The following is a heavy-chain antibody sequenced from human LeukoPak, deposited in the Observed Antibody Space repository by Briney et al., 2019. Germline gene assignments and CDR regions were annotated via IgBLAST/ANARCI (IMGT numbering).Heavy chain of an antibody. CDR2: IKSKTDGGTT. Sequence: PGGSLRLSCAASGFTFSNAWMSWVRQAPGKGLEWVGRIKSKTDGGTTDYAAPVKGRFTISRDDSKNTLYLQMNSLKTEDTAVYYCTLWGKNGSYYVDYWGQGTLVTVSS. J-gene: IGHJ4*02. D-gene: IGHD1-26*01. CDR3: TLWGKNGSYYVDY. CDR1: GFTFSNAW. V-gene: IGHV3-15*01.